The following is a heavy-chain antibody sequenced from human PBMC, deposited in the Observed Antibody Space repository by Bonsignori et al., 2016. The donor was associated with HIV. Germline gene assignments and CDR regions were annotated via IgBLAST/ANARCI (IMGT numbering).Heavy chain of an antibody. J-gene: IGHJ4*02. V-gene: IGHV4-34*01. CDR3: ARVAGPRDY. Sequence: GSLRLSCAVYGGSFSGYYWSWIRQPPGKGLEWIGEINHSGSTNYNPSLKSRVTISVDTSKNQFSLKLSSVTAADTAVYYCARVAGPRDYWGQGTLVTVSS. CDR2: INHSGST. CDR1: GGSFSGYY. D-gene: IGHD6-19*01.